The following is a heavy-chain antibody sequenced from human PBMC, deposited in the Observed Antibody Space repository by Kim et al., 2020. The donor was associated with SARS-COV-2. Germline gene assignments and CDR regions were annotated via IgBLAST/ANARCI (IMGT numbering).Heavy chain of an antibody. CDR1: AFTFSSYG. CDR3: ARGECSGGSCYSGWYFDL. J-gene: IGHJ2*01. V-gene: IGHV3-33*05. D-gene: IGHD2-15*01. CDR2: ISYDGSNK. Sequence: GGSLRLSCAASAFTFSSYGMHWVRQAPGKGLEWVAVISYDGSNKYYADSVKGRFTISRDNSKNTLYLQMNSLRAEDTAVYYCARGECSGGSCYSGWYFDL.